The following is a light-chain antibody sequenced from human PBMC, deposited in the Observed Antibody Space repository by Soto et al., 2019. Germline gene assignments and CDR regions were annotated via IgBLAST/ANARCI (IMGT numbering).Light chain of an antibody. CDR3: CSYAGSPYV. CDR1: SSDVGGYNY. Sequence: QSALTQPLSVSGSPGQSVTISCTGTSSDVGGYNYVSWYQQHPGKAPKVMIYDVSKRPSGVPDRFSGSKSGNTASLTISGLQAEDEADYYCCSYAGSPYVFGTGTKVTVL. CDR2: DVS. J-gene: IGLJ1*01. V-gene: IGLV2-11*01.